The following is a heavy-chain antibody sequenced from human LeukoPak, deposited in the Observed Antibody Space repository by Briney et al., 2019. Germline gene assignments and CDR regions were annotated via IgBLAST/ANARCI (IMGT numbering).Heavy chain of an antibody. D-gene: IGHD5-12*01. J-gene: IGHJ4*02. V-gene: IGHV4-39*01. CDR1: GGSISSSSYY. CDR3: ARLGHSAQGAY. Sequence: SETLSLTCTVSGGSISSSSYYWGWIRQPPGEGLEWIGSIYYSGSTYYNPSLKSRVTISVDTSKNQFSLKLSSVTAADTAVYYCARLGHSAQGAYWGQGTLVTVSS. CDR2: IYYSGST.